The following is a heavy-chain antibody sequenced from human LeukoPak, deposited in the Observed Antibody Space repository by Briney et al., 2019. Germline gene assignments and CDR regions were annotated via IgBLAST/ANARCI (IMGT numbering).Heavy chain of an antibody. J-gene: IGHJ6*02. CDR2: IIPILGIA. Sequence: SVKVSCKASGGTFSSYAISWVRPAPGQGLAWMGRIIPILGIANYAQKFQGRVTITADKSTSTAYMELSSLRSEDTAVYYCARDWPPSIAARLDGSSYYYGMDVWGQGTTVTVSS. CDR3: ARDWPPSIAARLDGSSYYYGMDV. V-gene: IGHV1-69*04. D-gene: IGHD6-6*01. CDR1: GGTFSSYA.